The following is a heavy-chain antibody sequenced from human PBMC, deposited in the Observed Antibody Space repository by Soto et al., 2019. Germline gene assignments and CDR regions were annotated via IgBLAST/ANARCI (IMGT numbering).Heavy chain of an antibody. CDR1: GFTFSSYA. D-gene: IGHD3-3*01. Sequence: VQLLESGGGLVQPGGSLRLSCAASGFTFSSYAMSWVRQAPGKGLEWVSAISGSGGSTYYADSVKGRFTISRDNSKNTRYLQMNSLRAEDTAVYYCAKIPITIFGVVIIPYYYYLDVWGKGTTVTVSS. V-gene: IGHV3-23*01. CDR2: ISGSGGST. CDR3: AKIPITIFGVVIIPYYYYLDV. J-gene: IGHJ6*03.